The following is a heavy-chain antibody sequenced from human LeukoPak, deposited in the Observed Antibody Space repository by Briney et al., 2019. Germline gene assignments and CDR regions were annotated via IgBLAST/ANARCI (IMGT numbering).Heavy chain of an antibody. Sequence: SETLSLTCAVYGGSFSGYYWSWIRQPPGKGLEWIGEINHSGSTNYNPSLKSRVTISVDTSKNQFSLKLSSVTAADTAVYYCARRPPLPGIAVAGLADYWGRGTLVTVSS. V-gene: IGHV4-34*01. J-gene: IGHJ4*02. CDR3: ARRPPLPGIAVAGLADY. CDR2: INHSGST. CDR1: GGSFSGYY. D-gene: IGHD6-19*01.